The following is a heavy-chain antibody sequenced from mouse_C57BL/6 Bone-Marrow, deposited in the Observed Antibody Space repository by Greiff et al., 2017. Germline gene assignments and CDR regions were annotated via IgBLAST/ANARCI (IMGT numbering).Heavy chain of an antibody. CDR2: IDPEDGDT. J-gene: IGHJ4*01. D-gene: IGHD2-5*01. V-gene: IGHV14-1*01. CDR3: TAYYSNIYAMDY. CDR1: GFNIKDYY. Sequence: VQLKQSGAELVRPGASVKLSCTASGFNIKDYYMHWVKQRPEQGLEWIGRIDPEDGDTEYAPKFQGKATMTADTSSNTAYLQLSSLTSEDTAVYYCTAYYSNIYAMDYWGQGTSVTVSS.